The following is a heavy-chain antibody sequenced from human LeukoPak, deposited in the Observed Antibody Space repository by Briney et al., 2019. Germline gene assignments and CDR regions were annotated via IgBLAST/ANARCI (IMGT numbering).Heavy chain of an antibody. V-gene: IGHV3-21*04. CDR3: AKLGDLGPYYDILTGYPYFDY. D-gene: IGHD3-9*01. CDR1: GFTFSSYS. J-gene: IGHJ4*02. Sequence: GGSLRLSCAASGFTFSSYSMNWVRQAPGKGLEWVSSISSSSSYIYYADSVKGRFTISRDNAKNSLYLQMNSLRAEDTAVYYCAKLGDLGPYYDILTGYPYFDYWGQGTLVTVSS. CDR2: ISSSSSYI.